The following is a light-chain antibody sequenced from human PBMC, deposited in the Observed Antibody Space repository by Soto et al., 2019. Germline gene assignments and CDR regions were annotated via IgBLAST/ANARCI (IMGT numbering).Light chain of an antibody. CDR1: SSNIGAGYD. CDR3: QSYGSSLSGCV. CDR2: GNS. Sequence: QSVLTQPPSVSGAPGQRVTISCTGSSSNIGAGYDVHWYQQLPGTAPKLLIYGNSNRPSGVPERFSGSKSGTSASLAITGLQAEDEADYYCQSYGSSLSGCVFGGGTKVTVL. V-gene: IGLV1-40*01. J-gene: IGLJ3*02.